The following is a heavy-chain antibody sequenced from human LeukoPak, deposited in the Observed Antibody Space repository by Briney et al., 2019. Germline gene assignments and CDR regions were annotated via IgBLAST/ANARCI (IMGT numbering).Heavy chain of an antibody. D-gene: IGHD3-22*01. CDR1: GYTFSRHG. V-gene: IGHV1-18*01. CDR3: AKDIHPGLDSGASCCFDY. J-gene: IGHJ4*02. Sequence: GASVKVSCKTSGYTFSRHGITWVRQAPGQGPEWMGWVSGYNGDTNYGKSVRGRVTMTTDTSTNTAYMELRSLRSDDTAVYYCAKDIHPGLDSGASCCFDYWGQGTPVTVSS. CDR2: VSGYNGDT.